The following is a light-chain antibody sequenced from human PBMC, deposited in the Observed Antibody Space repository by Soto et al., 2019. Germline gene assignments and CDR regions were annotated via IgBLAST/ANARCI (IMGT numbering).Light chain of an antibody. J-gene: IGLJ2*01. Sequence: QSVLTQSPSASASLGASVKLTCTLSSGHSRFDIAWHQQQPEKGPRYLMKVNSDGSHRKGDGIPDRFSGSSSGAERYLTISSLQSEDEADYYCQTWGTGIVFGGGTQLTVL. CDR1: SGHSRFD. V-gene: IGLV4-69*01. CDR3: QTWGTGIV. CDR2: VNSDGSH.